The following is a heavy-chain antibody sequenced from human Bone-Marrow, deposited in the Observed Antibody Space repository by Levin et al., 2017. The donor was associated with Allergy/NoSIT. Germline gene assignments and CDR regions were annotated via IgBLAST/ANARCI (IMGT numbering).Heavy chain of an antibody. CDR3: AKDGTIFGVVIMDY. Sequence: ASVKVSCAASGFTFSSYAMSWVRQAPGKGLEWVSAISGSGGSTYYADSVKGRFTISRDNSKNTLYLQMNSLRAEDTAVYYCAKDGTIFGVVIMDYWGQGTLVTVSS. D-gene: IGHD3-3*01. CDR1: GFTFSSYA. V-gene: IGHV3-23*01. J-gene: IGHJ4*02. CDR2: ISGSGGST.